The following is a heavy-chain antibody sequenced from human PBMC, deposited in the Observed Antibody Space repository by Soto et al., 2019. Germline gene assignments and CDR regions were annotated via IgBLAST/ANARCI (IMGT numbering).Heavy chain of an antibody. D-gene: IGHD6-19*01. V-gene: IGHV3-33*01. Sequence: QVQLVESGGGVVQPGRSLRLSCAASGFTFSSYGMHWVRQAPGKGLEWVAVIWYDGSNKYYADSVKGRFTISRDNSKNTLYLQMNSLRAEDTAVYYCARVRVAVANNWFDPWGQGTLVTVSS. CDR1: GFTFSSYG. J-gene: IGHJ5*02. CDR2: IWYDGSNK. CDR3: ARVRVAVANNWFDP.